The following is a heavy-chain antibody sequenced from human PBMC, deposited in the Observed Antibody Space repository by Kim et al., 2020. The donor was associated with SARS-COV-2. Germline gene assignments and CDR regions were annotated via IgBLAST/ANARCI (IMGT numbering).Heavy chain of an antibody. Sequence: ASVKVSCKASGYTFTSYAMHWVRQAPGQRLEWMGWINAGNGNTKYSQKFQGRVTITRDTSASTAYMELSSLRSEDTAVYYCARDSAYGDYFYYYYGMDVWGQGTTVTVSS. CDR1: GYTFTSYA. CDR2: INAGNGNT. V-gene: IGHV1-3*01. D-gene: IGHD4-17*01. J-gene: IGHJ6*02. CDR3: ARDSAYGDYFYYYYGMDV.